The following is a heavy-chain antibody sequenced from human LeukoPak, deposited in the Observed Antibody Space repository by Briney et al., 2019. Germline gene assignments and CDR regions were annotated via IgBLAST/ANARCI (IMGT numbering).Heavy chain of an antibody. J-gene: IGHJ4*02. CDR1: GGSISSYY. D-gene: IGHD1-7*01. CDR3: VRHRTGTTADY. Sequence: SETLSLTCTVSGGSISSYYWSWVRQPPGKGLQWVGYINYSGTTTYNPSLKSRVTISVDTSKNQFSLSLTSVTAADTAVYYCVRHRTGTTADYWGQGTLVTVSS. CDR2: INYSGTT. V-gene: IGHV4-59*08.